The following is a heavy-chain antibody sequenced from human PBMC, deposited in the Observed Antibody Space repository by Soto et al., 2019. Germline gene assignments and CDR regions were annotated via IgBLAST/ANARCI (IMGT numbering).Heavy chain of an antibody. CDR1: GFTFSSYA. CDR3: VKAVYLLDFDY. Sequence: GGSLRLSCAASGFTFSSYAMTWVRQAPGKGLEWVSTISGTGTTTYYADSVKGRFTISRDNSKNTLYLQMNSLRTEDTTVYYCVKAVYLLDFDYWGQGTLVTVSS. V-gene: IGHV3-23*01. D-gene: IGHD2-8*01. CDR2: ISGTGTTT. J-gene: IGHJ4*02.